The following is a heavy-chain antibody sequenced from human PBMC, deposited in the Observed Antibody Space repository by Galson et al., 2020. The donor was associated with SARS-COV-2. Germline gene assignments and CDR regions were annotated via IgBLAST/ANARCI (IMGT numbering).Heavy chain of an antibody. CDR3: VKDGDDYSSGWYFYYYGMDV. Sequence: GGSLRLSCSASGFTFSSYAMHWVRQAPGKGLEYVSAISSNGGSTYYADSVKGRFTISRDNSKNTLYLQMSSLRAEDTAVYYCVKDGDDYSSGWYFYYYGMDVWGQGTTVTVSS. J-gene: IGHJ6*02. D-gene: IGHD6-19*01. V-gene: IGHV3-64D*08. CDR1: GFTFSSYA. CDR2: ISSNGGST.